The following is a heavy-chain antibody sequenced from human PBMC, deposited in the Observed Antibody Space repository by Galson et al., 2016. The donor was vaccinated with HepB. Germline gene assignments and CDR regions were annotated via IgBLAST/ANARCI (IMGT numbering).Heavy chain of an antibody. CDR2: IYPGDSDT. CDR3: ARLHYDGSVFHPFDC. V-gene: IGHV5-51*01. Sequence: QSGAEVKKSGESLKISCKGSGYNFTTYWIGWVRQMPGKGLEWMGIIYPGDSDTRYNPSFQGQVTISADKSISTAYLQMNSLKTEDSAVYYCARLHYDGSVFHPFDCWGQGTLVTVSS. D-gene: IGHD3-22*01. J-gene: IGHJ4*02. CDR1: GYNFTTYW.